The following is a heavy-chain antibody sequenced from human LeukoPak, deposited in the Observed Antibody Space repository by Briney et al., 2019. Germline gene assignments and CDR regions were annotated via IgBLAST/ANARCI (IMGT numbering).Heavy chain of an antibody. D-gene: IGHD3-16*02. CDR1: GFTFSSYW. CDR3: AKDKGRDDYVWGSYRSTNDY. J-gene: IGHJ4*02. Sequence: GGSLRLSCAASGFTFSSYWMSWVRQAPGKGLEWVANIKQDGSEKYYVDSVKGRFTISRDNAKNSLYLQMNSLRAEDTAVYYCAKDKGRDDYVWGSYRSTNDYWGQGTLVTVSS. CDR2: IKQDGSEK. V-gene: IGHV3-7*03.